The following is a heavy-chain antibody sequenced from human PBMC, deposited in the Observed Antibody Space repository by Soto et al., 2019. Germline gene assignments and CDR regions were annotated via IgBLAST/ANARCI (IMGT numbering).Heavy chain of an antibody. CDR1: GGSFSGYY. CDR3: ARGGGCSGGRCYYVDY. Sequence: NPSETLSLTCAVYGGSFSGYYWSWVRQPPGKGLEWIGEINPRGSTNYNPSLKSRVTISLDTSKNQFSLRLSSVTAADTAVYYCARGGGCSGGRCYYVDYWGQGTLVTVSS. J-gene: IGHJ4*02. D-gene: IGHD2-15*01. V-gene: IGHV4-34*01. CDR2: INPRGST.